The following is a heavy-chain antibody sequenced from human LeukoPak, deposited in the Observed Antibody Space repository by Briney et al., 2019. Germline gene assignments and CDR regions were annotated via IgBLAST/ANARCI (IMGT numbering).Heavy chain of an antibody. V-gene: IGHV3-11*04. CDR3: ARVFSGTYLNYHHFDY. CDR2: IGPSGTDI. J-gene: IGHJ4*02. Sequence: PGGSLRLSCAVSGFTFTDTYMTWIRQAPGKGLESLSYIGPSGTDISYADSVKGRFTISRDNAKNSLYLQMDSLRAEDTAVYYCARVFSGTYLNYHHFDYWGQGTLVTVSS. CDR1: GFTFTDTY. D-gene: IGHD1-26*01.